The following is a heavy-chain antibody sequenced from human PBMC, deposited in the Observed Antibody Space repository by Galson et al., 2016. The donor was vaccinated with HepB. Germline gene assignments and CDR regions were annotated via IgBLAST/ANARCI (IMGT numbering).Heavy chain of an antibody. J-gene: IGHJ4*02. CDR1: GFTFSTYA. V-gene: IGHV3-23*01. Sequence: SLRLSCAASGFTFSTYAMRWVRQAPGKRLEWVSAISGSGDTTYYADSVKGRFSISRDNSKNTLYLQMSSLTAEDTAVYYCAKWSDAAATYWGQGALVTVSS. CDR2: ISGSGDTT. D-gene: IGHD6-13*01. CDR3: AKWSDAAATY.